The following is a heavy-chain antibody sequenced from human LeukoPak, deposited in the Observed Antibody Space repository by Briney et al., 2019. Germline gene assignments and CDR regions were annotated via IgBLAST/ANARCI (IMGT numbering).Heavy chain of an antibody. CDR2: IIPIFGTA. CDR3: ARVRYSSGWGSFDY. J-gene: IGHJ4*02. CDR1: GGTFSSYA. Sequence: ASVKVSCKASGGTFSSYAISWVRQAPGQGLGWMGGIIPIFGTANYAQKFQGRVTITADESTSTAYMELSSLRSEDTAVYYCARVRYSSGWGSFDYWGQGTLVPSPQ. V-gene: IGHV1-69*13. D-gene: IGHD6-19*01.